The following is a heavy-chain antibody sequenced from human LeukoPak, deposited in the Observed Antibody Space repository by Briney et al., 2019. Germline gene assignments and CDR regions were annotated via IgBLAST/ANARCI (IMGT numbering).Heavy chain of an antibody. Sequence: SETLSLTCTVSGGSISSYYWSWIRQPPGKGLEWIGYIYYSGSTNYNPSLKSRVTISVDTSKNQFSLKPSSVTAADTAVYYCARVKTPQLFRYFDLWGRGTLVTVSS. CDR2: IYYSGST. D-gene: IGHD6-13*01. V-gene: IGHV4-59*01. CDR1: GGSISSYY. J-gene: IGHJ2*01. CDR3: ARVKTPQLFRYFDL.